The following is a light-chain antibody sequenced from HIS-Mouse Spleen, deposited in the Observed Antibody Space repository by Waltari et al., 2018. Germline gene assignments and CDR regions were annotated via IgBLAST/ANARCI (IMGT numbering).Light chain of an antibody. J-gene: IGLJ2*01. CDR2: DDS. CDR1: NIGSES. CDR3: QVWDSSSDHVV. V-gene: IGLV3-21*03. Sequence: SYVLTQPPSVSVAPGKTARITCGGNNIGSESVHWYQQKPGQAPGLVVYDDSDRPSGIPEGFAGSNTGNTAALTISRVEAGDEADYYCQVWDSSSDHVVFGGGTKLTVL.